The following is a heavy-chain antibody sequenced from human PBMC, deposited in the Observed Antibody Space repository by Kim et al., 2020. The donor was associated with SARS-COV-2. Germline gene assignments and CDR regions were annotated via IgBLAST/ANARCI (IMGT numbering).Heavy chain of an antibody. J-gene: IGHJ4*02. D-gene: IGHD4-4*01. CDR2: IKSDGTDP. CDR3: ARGGKMTTINSLDY. CDR1: GFTFSNYW. V-gene: IGHV3-74*01. Sequence: GGSLRLSCAASGFTFSNYWMHWVRQAPGKGLGWVSRIKSDGTDPTYADSVKGRLTITRDNAKNTLNLLMYSLRVEDTAVYYCARGGKMTTINSLDYWGQGSLATVSS.